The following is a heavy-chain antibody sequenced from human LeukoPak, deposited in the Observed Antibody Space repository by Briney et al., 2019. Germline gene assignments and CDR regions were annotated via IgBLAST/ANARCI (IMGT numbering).Heavy chain of an antibody. Sequence: GGSLRLSCVASGFTFSSYWMHWVRQDPRKGLVWVSRINGDGRNINYADAVRGRFTISRDNAKNTVYLQMNTLRVEDTAVYYCTRDLMDYDVSTGLHHYYMDVWGQRTTVTASS. CDR1: GFTFSSYW. D-gene: IGHD3-9*01. CDR3: TRDLMDYDVSTGLHHYYMDV. CDR2: INGDGRNI. V-gene: IGHV3-74*01. J-gene: IGHJ6*02.